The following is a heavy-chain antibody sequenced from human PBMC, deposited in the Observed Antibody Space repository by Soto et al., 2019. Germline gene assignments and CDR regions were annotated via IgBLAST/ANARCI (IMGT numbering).Heavy chain of an antibody. Sequence: SETLSLTCTVSGGSISSSSYYWGWIRQPPGKGLEWIGSIYYSGSTYYNPSLKSRVTISVDTSKNQFSLKLSSVTAADTAVYYCARLYDFWSGYYYPLYYYGMDVWGQGTMVTVSS. D-gene: IGHD3-3*01. CDR3: ARLYDFWSGYYYPLYYYGMDV. V-gene: IGHV4-39*01. CDR2: IYYSGST. J-gene: IGHJ6*02. CDR1: GGSISSSSYY.